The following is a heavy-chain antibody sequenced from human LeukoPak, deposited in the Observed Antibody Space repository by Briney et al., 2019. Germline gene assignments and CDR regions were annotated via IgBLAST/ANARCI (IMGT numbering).Heavy chain of an antibody. CDR3: ASGQYYDLWSGYYVD. Sequence: PSETLSHTCAVYGGSFSGHYWSWIRQPPGKGLEWIGEINHSGSTNYNPSLESRVTISVDTSKNHFSLKLSSVTAADTAVYYCASGQYYDLWSGYYVDWGQGTLVTVSA. CDR1: GGSFSGHY. D-gene: IGHD3-3*01. CDR2: INHSGST. J-gene: IGHJ4*02. V-gene: IGHV4-34*01.